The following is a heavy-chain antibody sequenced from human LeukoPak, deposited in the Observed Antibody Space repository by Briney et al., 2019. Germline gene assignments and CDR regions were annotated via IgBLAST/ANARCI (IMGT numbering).Heavy chain of an antibody. CDR1: GFTFSSYS. Sequence: GGSLRLSCAASGFTFSSYSMNWVRQAPGKGLEWVSYISSSSSTIYYADSVKGRFTISRDNAKNSLYLQMNSLRAEGTGVYYCARDLRSTGYYAFDYRGQGTLVTVSS. D-gene: IGHD3-22*01. V-gene: IGHV3-48*01. CDR3: ARDLRSTGYYAFDY. J-gene: IGHJ4*02. CDR2: ISSSSSTI.